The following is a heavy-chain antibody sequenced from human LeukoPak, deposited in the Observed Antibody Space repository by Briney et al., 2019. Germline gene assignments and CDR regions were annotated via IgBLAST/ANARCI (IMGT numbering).Heavy chain of an antibody. D-gene: IGHD3-22*01. V-gene: IGHV1-18*01. CDR1: GYTFTSYG. J-gene: IGHJ4*02. Sequence: GASVKVSCKXSGYTFTSYGISWVRQAPGQGLERMGWISAYNGNTNYAQKLQGRVTMTTDTSTSTAYMELRSLRSDDTAVYYCARENYDSSGYYGFDYWGQGTLVTVSS. CDR2: ISAYNGNT. CDR3: ARENYDSSGYYGFDY.